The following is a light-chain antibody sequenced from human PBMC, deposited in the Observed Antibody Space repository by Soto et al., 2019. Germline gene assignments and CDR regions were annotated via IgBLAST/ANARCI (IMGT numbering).Light chain of an antibody. CDR3: QQYGSSLFT. V-gene: IGKV3-20*01. Sequence: EIVLTQSPGTLSLSPGERATLSCRASQSVSSSYLAWYQQKPGQAPRLLIFGASSRATGIPDRFSGSGSGTDFPLTISRLEPEDFAVYYCQQYGSSLFTLGPGTKVHIK. J-gene: IGKJ3*01. CDR1: QSVSSSY. CDR2: GAS.